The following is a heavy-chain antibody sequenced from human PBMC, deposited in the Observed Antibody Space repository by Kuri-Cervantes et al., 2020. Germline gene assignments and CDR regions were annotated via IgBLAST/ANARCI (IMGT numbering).Heavy chain of an antibody. V-gene: IGHV4-38-2*01. CDR2: IHHSGST. J-gene: IGHJ6*03. CDR1: GYFISSGYY. Sequence: SETLSLTCGVSGYFISSGYYWGWIRQPPGKGLEWIGNIHHSGSTYHNPSLKSRVTISVDTSKNQFSLKLSSVTAADTAVYYCARGGGGNYDSSGYYRRYNHNYYVDVWGKGTTVTVSS. CDR3: ARGGGGNYDSSGYYRRYNHNYYVDV. D-gene: IGHD3-22*01.